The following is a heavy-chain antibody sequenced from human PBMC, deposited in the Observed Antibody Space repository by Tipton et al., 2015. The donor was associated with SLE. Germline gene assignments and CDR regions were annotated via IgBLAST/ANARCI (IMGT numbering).Heavy chain of an antibody. V-gene: IGHV3-7*03. J-gene: IGHJ6*02. CDR3: ARGWFGESIADYYYYYGMDV. CDR2: IKQDGSEK. D-gene: IGHD3-10*01. Sequence: SLRLSCAASGFTFSSYWMSWVRQAPGKGLEWVANIKQDGSEKYYVDSVKGRFTISRDNSKNTLYLQMNSLRAEDTAVYYCARGWFGESIADYYYYYGMDVWGQGTTVTVSS. CDR1: GFTFSSYW.